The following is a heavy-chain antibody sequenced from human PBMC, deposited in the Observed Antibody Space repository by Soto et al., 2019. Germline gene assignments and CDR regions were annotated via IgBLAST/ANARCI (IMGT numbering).Heavy chain of an antibody. Sequence: QVQLVESGGGVVQPGRSLRLSRAASGFTFSSYGMHWVRQAPGKGLEWVAVISYDGSNKYYADSVKGRFTISRDNSKNTLYLQMNSLRAEDTAVYYCAKVGYCSGGSCYPWDYWGQGTLVTVSS. CDR2: ISYDGSNK. V-gene: IGHV3-30*18. CDR1: GFTFSSYG. J-gene: IGHJ4*02. CDR3: AKVGYCSGGSCYPWDY. D-gene: IGHD2-15*01.